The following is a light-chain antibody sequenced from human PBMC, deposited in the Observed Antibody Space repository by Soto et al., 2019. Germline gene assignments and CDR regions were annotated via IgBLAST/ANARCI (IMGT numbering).Light chain of an antibody. CDR3: LRYNAFSQT. J-gene: IGKJ1*01. V-gene: IGKV1-5*01. CDR2: DAS. CDR1: QSMNDW. Sequence: DIQMTQSPSTLSASVGDRVTITYRASQSMNDWLAWYQQKPGKAPKVLIYDASSLQSGVPSRFSGSGSGTEFTLTIDSLQSDDVAIYYCLRYNAFSQTFGQGTKVEI.